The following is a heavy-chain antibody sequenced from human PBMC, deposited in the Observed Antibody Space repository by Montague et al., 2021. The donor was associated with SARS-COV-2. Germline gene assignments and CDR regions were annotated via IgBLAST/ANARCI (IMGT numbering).Heavy chain of an antibody. J-gene: IGHJ3*01. V-gene: IGHV3-23*01. Sequence: SLSLSCAASGFAFSSYPMSWVRQAPGKGLEWVSVIDALTYYADSVKSRFTISSGESKNTLYLQMHSLRVDDTAKYYCAKRQLVGVYYDALDFWGQGTVVTVSS. CDR3: AKRQLVGVYYDALDF. CDR1: GFAFSSYP. D-gene: IGHD2-8*01. CDR2: IDALT.